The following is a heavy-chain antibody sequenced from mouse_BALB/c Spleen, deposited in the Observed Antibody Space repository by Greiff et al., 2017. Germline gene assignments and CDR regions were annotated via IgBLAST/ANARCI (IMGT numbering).Heavy chain of an antibody. J-gene: IGHJ2*01. Sequence: EVKLMESGGGLVQPGGSLRLSCATSGFTFTDYYMSWVRQPPGKALEWLGFIRNKANGYTTEYSASVKGRFTISRDNSQSILYLQMNTLRAEDSATYYCARDSLYFDYWGQGTTLTVSS. CDR2: IRNKANGYTT. CDR3: ARDSLYFDY. V-gene: IGHV7-3*02. CDR1: GFTFTDYY.